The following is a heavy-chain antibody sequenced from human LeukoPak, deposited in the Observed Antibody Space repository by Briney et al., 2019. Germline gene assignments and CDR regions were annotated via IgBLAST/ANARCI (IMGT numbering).Heavy chain of an antibody. CDR1: ALSFTSYS. V-gene: IGHV3-48*01. CDR2: ILSSSKNI. D-gene: IGHD2-2*01. CDR3: ARNYGEYGSSTSCSREHCSGTSCSLDYFDY. J-gene: IGHJ4*02. Sequence: QAGRCLSPSCPAYALSFTSYSTDWVRQAAGKWLEWVSYILSSSKNIYHTDSVKGRFTTARDNAKNSLYLQMNSLRAEDTGVYYCARNYGEYGSSTSCSREHCSGTSCSLDYFDYWGQGTLVTVSS.